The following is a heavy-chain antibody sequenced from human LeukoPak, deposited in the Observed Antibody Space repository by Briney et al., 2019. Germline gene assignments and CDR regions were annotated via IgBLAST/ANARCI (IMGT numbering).Heavy chain of an antibody. V-gene: IGHV3-11*01. CDR3: ATDYYDSSGYLITY. J-gene: IGHJ4*02. Sequence: GGSLRLSCAASGFPFGDYYMSWIRQAPGKGLEGVSYISSSGSTIYYADSVKGRFTISRDNAKNSLYLQMNSLRAEDTAVYYCATDYYDSSGYLITYWGQGTLVTVSS. CDR2: ISSSGSTI. D-gene: IGHD3-22*01. CDR1: GFPFGDYY.